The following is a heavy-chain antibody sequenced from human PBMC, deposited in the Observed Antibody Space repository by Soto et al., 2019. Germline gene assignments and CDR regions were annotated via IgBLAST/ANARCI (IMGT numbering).Heavy chain of an antibody. D-gene: IGHD1-26*01. CDR2: IYQSGST. J-gene: IGHJ4*02. V-gene: IGHV4-38-2*02. Sequence: SETLSLTCPVSGYSISIGNYWGWIRQPPGKRLEWIGSIYQSGSTYYNPSHRSRATISVDTSKNQFSLKLSSVTAADTAVYYCARVLGAPLYYFDYWGQGILVTVSS. CDR1: GYSISIGNY. CDR3: ARVLGAPLYYFDY.